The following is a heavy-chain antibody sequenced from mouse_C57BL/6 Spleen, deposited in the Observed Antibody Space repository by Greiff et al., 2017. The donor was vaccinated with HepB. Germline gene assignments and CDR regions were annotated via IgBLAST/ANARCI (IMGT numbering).Heavy chain of an antibody. Sequence: EVKLLESGPGLVKPSQSLSLTCSVTGYSITSGYYWNWIRQFPGNKLEWMGYISYDGSNNYNPSLKNRISITRDTSKNQFFLKLNSVTTEDTATYYCARGEYYGSSPGFDYWGQGTTLTVSS. CDR3: ARGEYYGSSPGFDY. V-gene: IGHV3-6*01. CDR2: ISYDGSN. J-gene: IGHJ2*01. D-gene: IGHD1-1*01. CDR1: GYSITSGYY.